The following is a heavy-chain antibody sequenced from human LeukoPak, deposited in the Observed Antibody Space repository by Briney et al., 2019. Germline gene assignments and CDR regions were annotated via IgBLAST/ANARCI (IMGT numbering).Heavy chain of an antibody. J-gene: IGHJ4*02. D-gene: IGHD3-10*01. CDR2: ISSSSTTI. Sequence: GGSLRLSCAASGFTFSSYTMNWVRQAPGKGLEWVSYISSSSTTIYYADSVKGRFTISRDNAKNSLYLQMNSLRAEDTAVYYCASGGFGELFSSDYWGQGTLVTVSS. CDR1: GFTFSSYT. V-gene: IGHV3-48*01. CDR3: ASGGFGELFSSDY.